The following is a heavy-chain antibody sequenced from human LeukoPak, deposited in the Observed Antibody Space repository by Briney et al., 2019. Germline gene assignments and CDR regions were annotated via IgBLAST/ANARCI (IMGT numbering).Heavy chain of an antibody. CDR2: ITGSGGDS. CDR1: GFTFDSYT. V-gene: IGHV3-23*01. CDR3: ARGVSGWPYYLDF. D-gene: IGHD6-25*01. J-gene: IGHJ4*02. Sequence: GGSLRLSCAASGFTFDSYTMVWVRQAPGSGLEWVTAITGSGGDSYHADSVKGRFTVSRDNSKNTLFLQINSLRVEDTALYYCARGVSGWPYYLDFWGQGTLVTVSS.